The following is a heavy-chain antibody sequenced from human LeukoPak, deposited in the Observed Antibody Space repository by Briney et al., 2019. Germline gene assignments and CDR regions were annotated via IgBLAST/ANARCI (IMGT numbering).Heavy chain of an antibody. D-gene: IGHD5-18*01. CDR3: ARESGYSYGTGY. CDR1: GFTFNTHW. V-gene: IGHV3-7*01. Sequence: PGGSLRLSCAAFGFTFNTHWMRWVRQAPGKGLEWVDSIKEEGSEKSYVDSVKGRFTISRDNAKNSVYLQMNSLRAEDTAVYYCARESGYSYGTGYWGQGNLVTVSS. J-gene: IGHJ4*02. CDR2: IKEEGSEK.